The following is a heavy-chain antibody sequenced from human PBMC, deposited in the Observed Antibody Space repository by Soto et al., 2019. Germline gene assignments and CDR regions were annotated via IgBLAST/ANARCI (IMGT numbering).Heavy chain of an antibody. Sequence: PSETLSLTCAVHGGSFSGYYWSWIRQPPGKGLEWIGEINHSGSTNYNPSLKSRVTISVDTSKNQFSLKLSSVTAADTAVYYCARAGRITMVRGVKRWFDPWGQGTLVTVSS. CDR3: ARAGRITMVRGVKRWFDP. V-gene: IGHV4-34*01. D-gene: IGHD3-10*01. CDR2: INHSGST. CDR1: GGSFSGYY. J-gene: IGHJ5*02.